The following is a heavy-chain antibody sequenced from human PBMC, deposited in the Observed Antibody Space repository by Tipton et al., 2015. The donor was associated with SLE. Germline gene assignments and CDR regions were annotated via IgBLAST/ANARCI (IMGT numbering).Heavy chain of an antibody. V-gene: IGHV4-39*07. J-gene: IGHJ2*01. Sequence: TLSLTCTVSGGSISSGSYYWSWIRQPPGKGLEWIGEINQSGSTNYNASLKSRVAISVDTSKNQFSLRLSSVTAADTAVYYCASGGILWYFDLWGRGTLVTVSS. CDR2: INQSGST. CDR1: GGSISSGSYY. CDR3: ASGGILWYFDL. D-gene: IGHD3-16*01.